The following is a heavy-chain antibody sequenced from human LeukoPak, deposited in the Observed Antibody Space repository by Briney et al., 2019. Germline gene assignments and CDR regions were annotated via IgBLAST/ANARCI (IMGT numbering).Heavy chain of an antibody. V-gene: IGHV3-48*03. D-gene: IGHD4-17*01. Sequence: GGSLRLSCIVSGFTFNNCEMNWVRQAPGKGLEWVSYISGSGSSISYADSARGRFTISRDNAKNSLYLQMNSLRVEDTAVYYCASGRGFTVAKTIYDYWGQGTLVTVSS. CDR3: ASGRGFTVAKTIYDY. J-gene: IGHJ4*02. CDR2: ISGSGSSI. CDR1: GFTFNNCE.